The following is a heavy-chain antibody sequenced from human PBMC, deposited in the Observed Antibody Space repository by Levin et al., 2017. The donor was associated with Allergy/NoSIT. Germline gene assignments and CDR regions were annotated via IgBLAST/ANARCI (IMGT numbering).Heavy chain of an antibody. J-gene: IGHJ3*02. CDR3: ARHRFTMNIHDGFDI. CDR2: INWNGGST. D-gene: IGHD2/OR15-2a*01. Sequence: ASVKVSCAASGFTFDDYGMSWVRQAPGKGLEWVSGINWNGGSTGYADSVKGRLTIPRDNAKHSLYLQMNSLRAEDTALYHCARHRFTMNIHDGFDIWGQGTMVIVSS. CDR1: GFTFDDYG. V-gene: IGHV3-20*01.